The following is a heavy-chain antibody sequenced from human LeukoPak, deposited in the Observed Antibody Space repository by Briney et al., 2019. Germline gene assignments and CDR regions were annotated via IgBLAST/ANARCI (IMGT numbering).Heavy chain of an antibody. D-gene: IGHD1-26*01. J-gene: IGHJ4*02. V-gene: IGHV4-39*07. CDR1: GGSISSGSYY. CDR2: IYYSGST. CDR3: ARIYGSFQNYFDY. Sequence: PSETLSLTCTVSGGSISSGSYYWGWIRQPPGEGLEWIGSIYYSGSTYYNPSLKSRVTISADTSKNQFSLQLSSVTAADTAFYYCARIYGSFQNYFDYWGQGTLVTVSS.